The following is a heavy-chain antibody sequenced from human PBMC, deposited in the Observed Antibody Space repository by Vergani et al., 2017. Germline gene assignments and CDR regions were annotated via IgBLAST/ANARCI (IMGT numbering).Heavy chain of an antibody. CDR2: IRGSGGRT. Sequence: EVQLLESGGGLVQPGGSLRLSCAASGFTFSSYALSWVRQAPGKGLEWVSAIRGSGGRTYYADSVKGRFTISRDNSKNTLYLQMNSLRADDTAVYYCAKDEGMFDYWGQGTLVTVSS. V-gene: IGHV3-23*01. J-gene: IGHJ4*02. CDR1: GFTFSSYA. CDR3: AKDEGMFDY.